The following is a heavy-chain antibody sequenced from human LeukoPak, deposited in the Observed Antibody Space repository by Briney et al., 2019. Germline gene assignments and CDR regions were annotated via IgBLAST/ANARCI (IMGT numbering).Heavy chain of an antibody. CDR1: GYTFTGYY. V-gene: IGHV1-2*02. D-gene: IGHD3-10*01. CDR3: ARVYSLWFGELLAY. CDR2: INPNSGGT. J-gene: IGHJ4*02. Sequence: GASVKVSCKASGYTFTGYYMHWVRQAPGQGLEWMGWINPNSGGTNYAQKFQGRVTMTRDTSISTAYMELSRLRSDDTAVYYCARVYSLWFGELLAYWGQGTLVTVSS.